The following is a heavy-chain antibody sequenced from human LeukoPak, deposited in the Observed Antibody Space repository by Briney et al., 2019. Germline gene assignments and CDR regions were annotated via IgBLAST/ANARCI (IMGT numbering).Heavy chain of an antibody. CDR2: IKQDESEK. J-gene: IGHJ4*02. CDR3: ARLSTVTTSFDY. CDR1: GFTFSNYW. D-gene: IGHD4-17*01. V-gene: IGHV3-7*01. Sequence: GGSLRLSCAASGFTFSNYWMSWVRQAPGKGLEWVANIKQDESEKFYVDSVKGRFSISRDNAGNSLYLQMNSLRVEDTAVYYCARLSTVTTSFDYWGQGTLVTVSS.